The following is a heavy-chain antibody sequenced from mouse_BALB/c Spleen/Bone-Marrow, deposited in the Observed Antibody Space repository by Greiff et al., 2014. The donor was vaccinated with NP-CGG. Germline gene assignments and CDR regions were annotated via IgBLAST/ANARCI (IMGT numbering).Heavy chain of an antibody. J-gene: IGHJ1*01. D-gene: IGHD4-1*01. CDR2: ISSGSTAI. CDR1: GFTFSTFG. Sequence: EVKLVESGGGLVQPGGSRKLSCAASGFTFSTFGMHWVRQAPEKGLEWVAYISSGSTAISYADTLKGRFTISRDNPENTLFLQMTSLRSEDTAMYYCARGGNWDDFDVWGAGTTVTVSS. CDR3: ARGGNWDDFDV. V-gene: IGHV5-17*02.